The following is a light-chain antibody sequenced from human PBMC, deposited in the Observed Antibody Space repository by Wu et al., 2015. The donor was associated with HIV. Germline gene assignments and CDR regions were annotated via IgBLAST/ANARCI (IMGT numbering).Light chain of an antibody. J-gene: IGKJ2*01. Sequence: VTLSCRASQTVASNYLAWYQQKPGQAPSSSSMVPLIGPLASQTGFSGSGSGTDFTLTISRLEPEDFAVYYCQQRRYWPLYTFGQGTKLEIK. V-gene: IGKV3D-20*02. CDR3: QQRRYWPLYT. CDR1: QTVASNY. CDR2: VPL.